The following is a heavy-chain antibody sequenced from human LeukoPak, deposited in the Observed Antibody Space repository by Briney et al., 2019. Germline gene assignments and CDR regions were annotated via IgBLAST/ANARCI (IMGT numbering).Heavy chain of an antibody. J-gene: IGHJ4*02. Sequence: SETLSLTCAVSGGSISSSNWWSWVRQPPGKGLEWIGEIYHSGSTNYNPSLKSRVTISVDKSKNQFSLKLSSVTAADTAVYYCARDSSEVPEHNTYYFDYWGQGTLVTVSS. CDR1: GGSISSSNW. V-gene: IGHV4-4*02. CDR2: IYHSGST. D-gene: IGHD1-1*01. CDR3: ARDSSEVPEHNTYYFDY.